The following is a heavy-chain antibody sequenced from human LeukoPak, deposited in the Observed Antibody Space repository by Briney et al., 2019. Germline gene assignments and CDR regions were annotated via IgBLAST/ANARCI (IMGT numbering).Heavy chain of an antibody. CDR3: TRGSSGRRDN. V-gene: IGHV1-8*01. CDR1: GYTFTSCD. D-gene: IGHD6-19*01. CDR2: MNPNSGNT. Sequence: ATVKVSCRASGYTFTSCDINWVRQATGQGLEWMGWMNPNSGNTGYGQSFQGRITMTRDISIGTAYMELSNLTSEDTAIYYCTRGSSGRRDNWGQGTLVTVSA. J-gene: IGHJ4*02.